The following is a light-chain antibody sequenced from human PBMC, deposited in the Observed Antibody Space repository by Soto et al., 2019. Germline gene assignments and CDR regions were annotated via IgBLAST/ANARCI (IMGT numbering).Light chain of an antibody. CDR1: QNVGNH. CDR2: RES. Sequence: DIPLTQSPSSLSASVGDRVSITCRASQNVGNHLNWYRQKPGKATKLLVSRESSLQSGVPSGFSGSGSRTDFTLTISSLQTEEFATYNCQQTLLSPPTFRQSTRVEVK. J-gene: IGKJ1*01. CDR3: QQTLLSPPT. V-gene: IGKV1-39*01.